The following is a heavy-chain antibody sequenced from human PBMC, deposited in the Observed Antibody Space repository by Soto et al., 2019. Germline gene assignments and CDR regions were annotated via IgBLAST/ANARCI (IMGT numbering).Heavy chain of an antibody. J-gene: IGHJ4*02. CDR3: AKDWTRTVSGVVNRALNY. D-gene: IGHD3-3*01. CDR1: GFTFSGYG. V-gene: IGHV3-30*18. Sequence: QVQLVESGGGVVQPGRSLRLSCGASGFTFSGYGMHWVRQAPGKGLEWVALISNNGRNQYYADSVKGRFTVSRDNSENTLYLEMNNLRPEDTAVYYCAKDWTRTVSGVVNRALNYWGQGTLVIVSS. CDR2: ISNNGRNQ.